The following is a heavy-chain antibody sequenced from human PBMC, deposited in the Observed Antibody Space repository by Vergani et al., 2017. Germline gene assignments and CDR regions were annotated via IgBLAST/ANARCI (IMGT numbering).Heavy chain of an antibody. CDR3: ARCSGGSCPPGFQH. J-gene: IGHJ1*01. Sequence: QVQLVQSGAEVKKPGASVKVSCKASGYTFTGYYMHWVRQATGQGLEWMGWMNPNSGNTGYAQKFQGRVTMTRNTSISTAYMELSSLRSEDTAVYYCARCSGGSCPPGFQHWGQGTLVTVSS. CDR2: MNPNSGNT. D-gene: IGHD2-15*01. V-gene: IGHV1-8*02. CDR1: GYTFTGYY.